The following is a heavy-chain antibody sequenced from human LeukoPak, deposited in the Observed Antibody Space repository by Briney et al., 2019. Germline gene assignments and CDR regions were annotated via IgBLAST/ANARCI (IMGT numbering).Heavy chain of an antibody. CDR2: IKQDGSEK. Sequence: PGGSLRLSCAASGFPFSSHWMSWVRQAPGKGLEWVANIKQDGSEKYYVDSVKGRFTISRDNAKNSLYLQMNSLRAEDTAVYYCAREEGIAAAAYFDYWGQGTLVTVSS. D-gene: IGHD6-13*01. V-gene: IGHV3-7*01. CDR3: AREEGIAAAAYFDY. CDR1: GFPFSSHW. J-gene: IGHJ4*02.